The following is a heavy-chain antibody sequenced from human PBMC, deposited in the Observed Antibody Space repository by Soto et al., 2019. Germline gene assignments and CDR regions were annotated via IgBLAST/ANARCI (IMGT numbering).Heavy chain of an antibody. CDR1: GGSFSGYY. J-gene: IGHJ4*02. CDR3: ARGASRNYDFWSGYLKY. CDR2: INHSGST. Sequence: SETLFLTCAVYGGSFSGYYWSWIRQPPGKGLEWIGEINHSGSTNYNPSLKSRVTISVDTSKNQFSLKLSSVTAADTAVYYCARGASRNYDFWSGYLKYWGQGTLVTVSS. D-gene: IGHD3-3*01. V-gene: IGHV4-34*01.